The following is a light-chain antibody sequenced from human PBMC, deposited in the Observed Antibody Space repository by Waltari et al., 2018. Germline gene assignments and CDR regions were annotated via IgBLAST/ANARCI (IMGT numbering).Light chain of an antibody. V-gene: IGKV1-5*03. Sequence: DIQMTQSPSTLSASVGDRVTITCRASQSINIWLAWYQQKPGKPPKLLLDKASNLASGVPSRFSGSGSGTEFTLTINSLQPDDFATYYCQQYYTFSVTFGQGTRLEIK. CDR1: QSINIW. CDR3: QQYYTFSVT. J-gene: IGKJ5*01. CDR2: KAS.